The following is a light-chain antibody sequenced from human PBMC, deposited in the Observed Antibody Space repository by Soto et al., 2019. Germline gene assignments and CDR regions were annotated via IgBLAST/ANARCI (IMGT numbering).Light chain of an antibody. CDR3: SSYTSSSTLYV. Sequence: QSALTQPASVSGSPGQSITISCTGTSSDVGGYNYVSWYQQHPGKAPKLMIYAVSNRPSGVSNRFSGSKSGNTASLTISGLQAEDEADYYCSSYTSSSTLYVFGTGTQVTVL. CDR1: SSDVGGYNY. J-gene: IGLJ1*01. V-gene: IGLV2-14*01. CDR2: AVS.